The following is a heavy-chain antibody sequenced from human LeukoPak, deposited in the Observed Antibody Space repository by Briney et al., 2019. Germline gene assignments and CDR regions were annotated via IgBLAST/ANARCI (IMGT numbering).Heavy chain of an antibody. V-gene: IGHV4-59*01. CDR1: GGSISSYY. J-gene: IGHJ5*02. CDR2: LSKSGNT. D-gene: IGHD6-13*01. CDR3: ARQAYSSNLGWFDP. Sequence: SETLSLTCTVSGGSISSYYWSWIRLPPGKGLEWIGYLSKSGNTNYSPSLKSRVTIFGDTSKNQFFLKLSSVTAADTAVYYCARQAYSSNLGWFDPWGQGTLVTVSS.